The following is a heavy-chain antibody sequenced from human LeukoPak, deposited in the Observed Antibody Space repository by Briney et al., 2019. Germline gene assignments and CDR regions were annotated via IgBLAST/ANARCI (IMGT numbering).Heavy chain of an antibody. CDR1: GFTFGSYW. CDR2: IKQDGSEK. J-gene: IGHJ6*03. Sequence: PGGSLRLSCAASGFTFGSYWMSWVRQAAGKGLEWVANIKQDGSEKYYVDSVKGRCTTSRDNAKNSLYLQMNSLRAEDTAVYYCARDRVGLLWFGESKHYYMDVWGKGTTVTVSS. CDR3: ARDRVGLLWFGESKHYYMDV. V-gene: IGHV3-7*01. D-gene: IGHD3-10*01.